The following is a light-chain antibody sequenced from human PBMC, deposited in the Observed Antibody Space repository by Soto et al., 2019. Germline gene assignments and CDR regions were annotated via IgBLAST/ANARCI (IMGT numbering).Light chain of an antibody. CDR3: ASYAGNNNFVL. CDR1: SSDVGAYDY. CDR2: EVT. Sequence: QSALAQPPSASGSPGQSVTISCTGTSSDVGAYDYVSWYQQHPGKAPKLVISEVTERPSGVPERFSGSKSGNTASLTVSGLQAEVEADYYCASYAGNNNFVLFGGGTQLTVL. V-gene: IGLV2-8*01. J-gene: IGLJ2*01.